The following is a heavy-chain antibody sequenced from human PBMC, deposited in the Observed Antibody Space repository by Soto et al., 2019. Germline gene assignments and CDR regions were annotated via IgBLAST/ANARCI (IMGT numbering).Heavy chain of an antibody. CDR3: ARDRGYAFDM. CDR2: INADGSTT. V-gene: IGHV3-74*01. Sequence: EMQLVESGGGLVQPGGSLRLSCAASGFAFSNSWMHWVRQVPGKGLVWVSHINADGSTTSNADSVKGRFTIFRDNAQSTLYVQMNSLRAEETGVYYCARDRGYAFDMWGQGTMVTVSS. J-gene: IGHJ3*02. CDR1: GFAFSNSW.